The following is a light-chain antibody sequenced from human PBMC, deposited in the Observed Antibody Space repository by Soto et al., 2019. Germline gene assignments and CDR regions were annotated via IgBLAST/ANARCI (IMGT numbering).Light chain of an antibody. J-gene: IGKJ4*01. CDR1: QGISNY. CDR2: AAS. CDR3: QKYNSAPPNT. V-gene: IGKV1-27*01. Sequence: DIQMTQSPSSLSASVGDRVTITCRASQGISNYLAWYQQKPGKVPRLLIYAASTLQSGVPSRFSGSGSGTDVTLTISSLQPEDVATYYCQKYNSAPPNTFGGGTKVEIK.